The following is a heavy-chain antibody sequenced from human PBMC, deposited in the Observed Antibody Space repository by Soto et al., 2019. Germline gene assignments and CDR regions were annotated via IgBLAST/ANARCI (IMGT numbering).Heavy chain of an antibody. D-gene: IGHD2-15*01. CDR1: AYTNPSNY. CDR2: INPSGGST. Sequence: ASAKIASHASAYTNPSNYMHWVRQTTGQGLEWMGIINPSGGSTSYAQKFQGRVTMTRDTSTSTVYMELSSLRSEDTAVYYCAREYCSGGSCHNWFDPWGQGTLVTVS. CDR3: AREYCSGGSCHNWFDP. V-gene: IGHV1-46*03. J-gene: IGHJ5*02.